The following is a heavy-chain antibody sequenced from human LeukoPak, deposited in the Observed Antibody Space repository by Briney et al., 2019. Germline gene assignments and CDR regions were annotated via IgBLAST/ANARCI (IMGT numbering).Heavy chain of an antibody. V-gene: IGHV4-34*01. J-gene: IGHJ4*02. D-gene: IGHD3-22*01. CDR3: AREYYYDSSGYGRDY. CDR1: GGSFNGYY. Sequence: SETLSLTCAVYGGSFNGYYWSWIRQPPGKGLEWIGEINHSGSTNYNPSLKSRVTISVDTSKNQFSLKLSSVTAADTAVYYRAREYYYDSSGYGRDYWGQGTLVTVSS. CDR2: INHSGST.